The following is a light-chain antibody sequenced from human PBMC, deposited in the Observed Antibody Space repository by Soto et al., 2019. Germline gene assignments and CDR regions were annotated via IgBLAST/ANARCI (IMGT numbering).Light chain of an antibody. CDR2: EVS. CDR3: SSYTSSSPYV. CDR1: SSDVGGYNY. Sequence: QSVLTHPASLSGSPVQSITISCTGTSSDVGGYNYVSWYQQHPGKAPKLMIYEVSNRPSGVSNRFSGSKSGNTASLTISGLQAEDEADYYCSSYTSSSPYVFGTGTKVTVL. J-gene: IGLJ1*01. V-gene: IGLV2-14*01.